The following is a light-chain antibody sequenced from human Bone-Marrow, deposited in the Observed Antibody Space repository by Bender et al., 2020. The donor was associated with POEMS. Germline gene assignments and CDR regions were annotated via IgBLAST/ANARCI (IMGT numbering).Light chain of an antibody. CDR2: E. Sequence: QSALTQPASVSGSPEQSITISCTGTSSDVGGSNLVSWYQQHPGTAPQLIIYEASGVSNRFSASKSGNTASLTISGLQAEDEADYYCCSYTGSYTLVFGGGTKLTVL. V-gene: IGLV2-23*01. J-gene: IGLJ3*02. CDR1: SSDVGGSNL. CDR3: CSYTGSYTLV.